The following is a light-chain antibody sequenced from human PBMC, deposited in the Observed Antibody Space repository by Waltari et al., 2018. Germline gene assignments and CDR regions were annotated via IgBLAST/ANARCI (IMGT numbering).Light chain of an antibody. J-gene: IGKJ4*01. CDR1: QSVRTF. CDR3: QQRSDWLT. Sequence: EVVLTQSPAILSLSPGERATLSCRASQSVRTFVAWYQQKPGQAPRLLIYDASNRATGIPARFSGSGSGTDFTLTISSLEPEDFAVYHCQQRSDWLTFGGGTRVEIK. V-gene: IGKV3-11*01. CDR2: DAS.